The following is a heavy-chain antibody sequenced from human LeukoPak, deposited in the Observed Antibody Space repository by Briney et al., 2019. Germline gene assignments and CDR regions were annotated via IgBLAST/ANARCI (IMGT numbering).Heavy chain of an antibody. D-gene: IGHD6-19*01. CDR2: IYHSGST. CDR1: GFTFSTFAM. CDR3: ASRSSGWYLDY. V-gene: IGHV4-4*02. Sequence: GSLRLSCAASGFTFSTFAMIWVRQPPGKGLEWIGEIYHSGSTHYNPSLKSRVTVSVDKSKNEFSLNLTSVTAADTAVYYCASRSSGWYLDYWGQGSLVTVSS. J-gene: IGHJ4*02.